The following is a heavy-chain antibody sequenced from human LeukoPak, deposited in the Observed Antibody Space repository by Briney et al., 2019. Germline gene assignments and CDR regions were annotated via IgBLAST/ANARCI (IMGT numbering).Heavy chain of an antibody. V-gene: IGHV3-23*01. CDR3: AKAHSHRPRSYFDY. Sequence: PGGSLRLSCAASGLTFSSYAMSWVRQAPGKGLEWVSAISGSGGSTYYADSVKGRFTISRDNSKNTLYLQMNSLRAEDTAVYYCAKAHSHRPRSYFDYWGQGTLVTVSS. J-gene: IGHJ4*02. D-gene: IGHD2-15*01. CDR2: ISGSGGST. CDR1: GLTFSSYA.